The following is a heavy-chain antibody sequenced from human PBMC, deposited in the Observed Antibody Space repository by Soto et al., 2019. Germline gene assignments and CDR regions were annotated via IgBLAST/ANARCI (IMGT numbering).Heavy chain of an antibody. CDR2: IKSDGSDT. CDR3: LRVPFGDLGG. D-gene: IGHD4-17*01. V-gene: IGHV3-74*01. Sequence: EVQLVESGGGLVQPGGSLRLSCAASGLTFSSYWMHWVRQAPGKGLVWVSRIKSDGSDTSYADSVKGRFTISRDNAKNTLYLPVDRLGAQDTAFFFCLRVPFGDLGGWGQGTLVTVSS. CDR1: GLTFSSYW. J-gene: IGHJ4*02.